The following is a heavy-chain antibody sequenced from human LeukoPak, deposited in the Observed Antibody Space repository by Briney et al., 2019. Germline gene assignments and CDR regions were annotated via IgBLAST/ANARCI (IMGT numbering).Heavy chain of an antibody. Sequence: PSETLSLTCAVYGGSFSGYYWSWIRQPPGKGLEWIGEINHSGSTNYNPSLKSRVTISVDTSKNQFSLKLSSVTAADTAVYYCARGGGYSSGWPDYWGQGTLVTVSS. D-gene: IGHD6-19*01. J-gene: IGHJ4*02. CDR2: INHSGST. CDR1: GGSFSGYY. V-gene: IGHV4-34*01. CDR3: ARGGGYSSGWPDY.